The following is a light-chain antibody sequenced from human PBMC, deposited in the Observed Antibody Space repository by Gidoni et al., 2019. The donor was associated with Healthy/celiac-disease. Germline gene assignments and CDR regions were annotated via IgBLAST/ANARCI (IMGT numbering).Light chain of an antibody. Sequence: EIVLPQSPATLSLSPGERATLSCRARQSVSSYLAWYQQKPGKAPRLLIYDASNRATGIPPRFSSSGAATDFPLTISRLAPEDFAVYYCQQRSTWHTFGQGTRLEIK. CDR3: QQRSTWHT. V-gene: IGKV3-11*01. CDR2: DAS. J-gene: IGKJ5*01. CDR1: QSVSSY.